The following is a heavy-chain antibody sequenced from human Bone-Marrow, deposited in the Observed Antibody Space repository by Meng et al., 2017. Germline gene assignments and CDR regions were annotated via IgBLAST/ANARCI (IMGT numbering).Heavy chain of an antibody. V-gene: IGHV3-15*01. Sequence: GQLGECGGGFVRPGGSLRLSCAASGFTFSNAWMTWVRQAPGKGLEWIGRMKSNVDGGTVDYAAAVKGRFFISRDDSENTFYLQMNSLKTEDTAVYYCSGHVDYWGHGTLVTVSS. CDR2: MKSNVDGGTV. CDR3: SGHVDY. CDR1: GFTFSNAW. J-gene: IGHJ4*01.